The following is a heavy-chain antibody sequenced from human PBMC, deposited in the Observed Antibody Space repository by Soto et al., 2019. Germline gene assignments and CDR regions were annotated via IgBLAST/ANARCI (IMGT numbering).Heavy chain of an antibody. CDR3: AKDQTDVTLFDY. CDR2: ISGRGVDT. CDR1: GFSFSSLA. D-gene: IGHD2-21*02. V-gene: IGHV3-23*01. J-gene: IGHJ4*02. Sequence: PVGSLRLSCGASGFSFSSLAMSWVRQAPGKGLEWVSSISGRGVDTLYADSVKGRFTISRDNSRNTLYLQVNSLRAEDTAVYYCAKDQTDVTLFDYWGQGTLVTVSS.